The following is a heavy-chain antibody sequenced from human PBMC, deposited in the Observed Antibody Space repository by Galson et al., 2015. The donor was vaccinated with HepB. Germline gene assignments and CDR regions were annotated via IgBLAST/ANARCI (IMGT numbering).Heavy chain of an antibody. CDR2: IYYSGST. D-gene: IGHD4-11*01. V-gene: IGHV4-59*01. CDR3: ARGRTVTSFDY. J-gene: IGHJ4*02. CDR1: GGSISSYY. Sequence: SETLSLTCTVSGGSISSYYWSWIRQPPGKGLEWIGYIYYSGSTNYNPSPKSRVTISVDTSKNQFSLKLSSVTAADTAVYYCARGRTVTSFDYWGQGTLVTVSS.